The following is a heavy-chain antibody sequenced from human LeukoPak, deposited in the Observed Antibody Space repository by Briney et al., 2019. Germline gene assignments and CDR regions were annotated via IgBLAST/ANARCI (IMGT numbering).Heavy chain of an antibody. J-gene: IGHJ6*02. CDR2: ISCDGSNK. CDR3: AKSIAAAGSYYYGMDV. Sequence: PGGSLRLSCAASGFTFSSYGMHWVRQAPGKGLEWVAVISCDGSNKYYADSVKGRFTISRDNSKNTLYLQMNSLRAEDTAVYYCAKSIAAAGSYYYGMDVWGQGTTVTVSS. D-gene: IGHD6-13*01. CDR1: GFTFSSYG. V-gene: IGHV3-30*18.